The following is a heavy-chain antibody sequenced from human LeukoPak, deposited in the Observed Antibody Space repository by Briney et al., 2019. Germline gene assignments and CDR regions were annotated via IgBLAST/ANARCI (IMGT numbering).Heavy chain of an antibody. Sequence: PGGSLRLSCAAYGFTVNSYAMSWVRQGPGKGLEWVSAISGSGGSTYYADSVKGRFTISRDNSKNTLYLQMNSLRAEDTAVYYCAKASGSGSLDYWGQRTLVTVSS. D-gene: IGHD3-10*01. J-gene: IGHJ4*02. CDR3: AKASGSGSLDY. CDR2: ISGSGGST. V-gene: IGHV3-23*01. CDR1: GFTVNSYA.